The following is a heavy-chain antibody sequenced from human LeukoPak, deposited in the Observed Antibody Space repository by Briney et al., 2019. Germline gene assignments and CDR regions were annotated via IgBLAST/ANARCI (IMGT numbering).Heavy chain of an antibody. J-gene: IGHJ4*02. Sequence: GSSVTVSCTASAGTFSSYAISWVRQAPGQGLEWMGGIIPIFGTANYAQKFQGRVTITADESTSTAYMELSSLRSEDTAVYYCAGNTYYYGSGELDYWGQGTLVTVSS. D-gene: IGHD3-10*01. CDR1: AGTFSSYA. CDR2: IIPIFGTA. V-gene: IGHV1-69*01. CDR3: AGNTYYYGSGELDY.